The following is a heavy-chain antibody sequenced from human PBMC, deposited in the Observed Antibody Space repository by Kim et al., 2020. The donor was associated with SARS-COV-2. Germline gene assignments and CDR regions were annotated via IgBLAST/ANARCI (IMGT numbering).Heavy chain of an antibody. J-gene: IGHJ4*02. CDR3: ATVADGYNWNYFDN. Sequence: ASVKVSCKASGYKFTTSGFSWVRQAPGQGLEWMGWISAYNGKTNFAQKFQGRVTLTTDTSTTTAYMELRSLTSDGTAVYYCATVADGYNWNYFDNWGQGALVTVSS. CDR1: GYKFTTSG. CDR2: ISAYNGKT. V-gene: IGHV1-18*01. D-gene: IGHD1-20*01.